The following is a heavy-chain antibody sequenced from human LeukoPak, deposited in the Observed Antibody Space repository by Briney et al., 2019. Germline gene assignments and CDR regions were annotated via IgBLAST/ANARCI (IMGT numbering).Heavy chain of an antibody. D-gene: IGHD3-9*01. V-gene: IGHV3-43D*03. J-gene: IGHJ4*02. Sequence: PGGSLRLSCAASGCTFDDYAMHWVRQAPGKGLEWVSLISWDGGSTYYVDSVKGRFTISRDNSKNSLYLQMNSLRAEDTALYYCAKDISAYDILTGYVDYWGQGTLVTVSS. CDR2: ISWDGGST. CDR1: GCTFDDYA. CDR3: AKDISAYDILTGYVDY.